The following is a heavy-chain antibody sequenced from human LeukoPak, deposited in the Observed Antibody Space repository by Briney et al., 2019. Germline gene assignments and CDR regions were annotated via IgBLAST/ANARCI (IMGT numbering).Heavy chain of an antibody. CDR2: IYYSGST. CDR1: GGSISSYY. Sequence: SETLSLTCTVSGGSISSYYWSWIRQPPGKGLEWIGYIYYSGSTNYNPSLKSRVTISVDTSKNQFSLQLNSVTPEDTAVYYCARGGRYCSGGSCYYYYYMDVWGKGTTVTVSS. CDR3: ARGGRYCSGGSCYYYYYMDV. V-gene: IGHV4-59*12. J-gene: IGHJ6*03. D-gene: IGHD2-15*01.